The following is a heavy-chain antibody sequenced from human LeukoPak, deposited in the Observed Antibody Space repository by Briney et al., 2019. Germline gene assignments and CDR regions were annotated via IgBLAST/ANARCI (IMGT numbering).Heavy chain of an antibody. CDR1: GYTFTGYY. J-gene: IGHJ4*02. CDR3: ARHHGGYDFWSGYYDY. CDR2: INPNSGGT. V-gene: IGHV1-2*02. Sequence: GASVKVSCKASGYTFTGYYMHWVRQAPGQGLEWMGYINPNSGGTNYAQKFQGRVTMTRDTSISTAYMELSRLRSDDTAVYYCARHHGGYDFWSGYYDYWGQGTLVTVSS. D-gene: IGHD3-3*01.